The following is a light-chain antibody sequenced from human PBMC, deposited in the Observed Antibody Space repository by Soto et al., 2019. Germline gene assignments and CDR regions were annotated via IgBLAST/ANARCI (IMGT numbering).Light chain of an antibody. CDR2: AAS. CDR3: QQTHGTPYN. Sequence: DIRMSQSPPSLAASVGDRVTITCRASQSIDRFLNWYQQKSGIAPKLLIFAASSLQDGVPSMFSGSGSGTDFALTITSLQPEDFATYYCQQTHGTPYNFGQGTKLQIK. CDR1: QSIDRF. V-gene: IGKV1-39*01. J-gene: IGKJ2*01.